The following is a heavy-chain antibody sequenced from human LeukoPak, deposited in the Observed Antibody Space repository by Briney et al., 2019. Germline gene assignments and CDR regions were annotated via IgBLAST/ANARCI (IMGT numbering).Heavy chain of an antibody. D-gene: IGHD4-17*01. CDR3: ARQGEVGDYFDY. V-gene: IGHV4-59*08. J-gene: IGHJ4*02. CDR1: GGSISSYY. CDR2: IYYSGST. Sequence: SETLSLTCTVSGGSISSYYWSWIRQPPGKGLEWIGYIYYSGSTNYNPSLKSRVTISVDTSKNQFSLKLSSVTAAVTAVYYCARQGEVGDYFDYWGQGTLVTVSP.